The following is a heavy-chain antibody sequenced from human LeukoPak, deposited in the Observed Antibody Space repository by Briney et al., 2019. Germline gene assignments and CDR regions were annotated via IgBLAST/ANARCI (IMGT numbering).Heavy chain of an antibody. CDR3: ARGRGYSDRKSPFDY. CDR2: IYYSGST. Sequence: PSETLSLTCTVSGGSFSSSSYYWGWLRQPPGKGLEWIGSIYYSGSTYYKPSLKSRVTISVGTSKNQFSLKLSSVTAADTAVYYCARGRGYSDRKSPFDYWGQGTLVTVSS. V-gene: IGHV4-39*07. J-gene: IGHJ4*02. CDR1: GGSFSSSSYY. D-gene: IGHD5-18*01.